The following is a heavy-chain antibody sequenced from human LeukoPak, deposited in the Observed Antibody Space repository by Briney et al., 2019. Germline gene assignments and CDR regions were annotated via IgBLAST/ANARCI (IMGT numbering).Heavy chain of an antibody. D-gene: IGHD6-19*01. J-gene: IGHJ5*02. CDR3: ARGTEQWLVRGGRGSFDP. V-gene: IGHV1-2*02. Sequence: GASVKVSCKASGYTFTGYYMHWVRQAPGQGLGWMGWINPNSGGTNYAQKFQGRLTMTRDTSISTAYMELSRLRSDDTAVYYCARGTEQWLVRGGRGSFDPWGQGTLVTVSS. CDR2: INPNSGGT. CDR1: GYTFTGYY.